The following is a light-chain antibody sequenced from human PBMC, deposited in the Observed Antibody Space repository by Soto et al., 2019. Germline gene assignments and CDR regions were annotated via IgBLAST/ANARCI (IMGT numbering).Light chain of an antibody. J-gene: IGKJ1*01. Sequence: DLQMTQSPSTLSASVGDRVTITCRASPSISSWLAWYQQKPGKAPKLLIYDASSLESGVPSRFSGSGSGTEFTLTISSLQPDVFATYYCQQYNSYWTFGHGTKVEIK. CDR3: QQYNSYWT. V-gene: IGKV1-5*01. CDR2: DAS. CDR1: PSISSW.